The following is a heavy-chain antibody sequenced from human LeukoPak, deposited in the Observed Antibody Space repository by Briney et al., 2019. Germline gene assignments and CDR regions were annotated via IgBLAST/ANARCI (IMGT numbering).Heavy chain of an antibody. CDR3: ARGVNYDILTGHYYYYYMDV. V-gene: IGHV3-20*04. CDR2: INWDGGST. D-gene: IGHD3-9*01. J-gene: IGHJ6*03. Sequence: GGSLRLSCAASGFTFDDYGMSWVRQALGKGLEWVSGINWDGGSTGYADSVKGRFTISRDNAKNSLYLQMNSLRAEDTALYYCARGVNYDILTGHYYYYYMDVWGKGTTVTVSS. CDR1: GFTFDDYG.